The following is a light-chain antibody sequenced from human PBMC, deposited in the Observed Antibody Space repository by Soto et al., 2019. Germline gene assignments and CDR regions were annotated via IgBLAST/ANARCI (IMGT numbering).Light chain of an antibody. Sequence: QSALTQPPSASGTPGQRVTISCSGSSSNIGSNTVNWYQQLPGTAPKLLIYSNNQRPSGVPDRFTGSKSGTSASLAISGLQSEDEAAFFCASWDDSLNGWVFGGGTKLTVL. CDR2: SNN. CDR1: SSNIGSNT. J-gene: IGLJ3*02. V-gene: IGLV1-44*01. CDR3: ASWDDSLNGWV.